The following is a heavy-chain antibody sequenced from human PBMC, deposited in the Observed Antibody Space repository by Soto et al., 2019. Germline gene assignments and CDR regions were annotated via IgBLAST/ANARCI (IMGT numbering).Heavy chain of an antibody. CDR3: ARDRVRYYDFWSGSAYYYYYGMDV. Sequence: ASVKVSCKASGYTFTSYGISWVRQAPGQGLEWMGWISAYNGNTNYAQKLQGRVTMTTDTSTSTAYMELRSLRSDDTAVYYCARDRVRYYDFWSGSAYYYYYGMDVWGQGTTVTVSS. CDR2: ISAYNGNT. CDR1: GYTFTSYG. D-gene: IGHD3-3*01. J-gene: IGHJ6*02. V-gene: IGHV1-18*01.